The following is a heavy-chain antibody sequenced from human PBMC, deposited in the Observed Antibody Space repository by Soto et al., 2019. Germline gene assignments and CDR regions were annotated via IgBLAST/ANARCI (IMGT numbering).Heavy chain of an antibody. CDR3: ARKHSRGYFNWFDP. D-gene: IGHD3-22*01. V-gene: IGHV5-51*01. CDR1: GDSSTTYW. Sequence: GESLKISCRVSGDSSTTYWIAWVRQVPGKGLEWMGIIYPGDFDTRYSPSFQGQVTISVDKSINTAYLQWNSLKASDSAMYYCARKHSRGYFNWFDPWGQGTLVTVSS. CDR2: IYPGDFDT. J-gene: IGHJ5*02.